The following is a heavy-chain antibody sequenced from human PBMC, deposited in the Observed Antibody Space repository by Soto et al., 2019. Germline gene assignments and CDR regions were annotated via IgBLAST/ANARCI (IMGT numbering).Heavy chain of an antibody. CDR3: ARDRGHSSSWYRNVHFFDY. J-gene: IGHJ4*02. Sequence: SETLSLTCTVSGGSVSSGSYYWSWIRQPPGKGLEWIGYIYYSGSTNYNPSLKSRVTISVDTSKNQFSLKLSSVTAADTAVYYCARDRGHSSSWYRNVHFFDYWGQGTLVTVSS. D-gene: IGHD6-13*01. CDR2: IYYSGST. V-gene: IGHV4-61*01. CDR1: GGSVSSGSYY.